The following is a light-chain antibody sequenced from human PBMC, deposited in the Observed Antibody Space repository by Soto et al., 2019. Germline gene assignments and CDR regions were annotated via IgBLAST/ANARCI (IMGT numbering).Light chain of an antibody. J-gene: IGLJ2*01. CDR2: EVN. CDR1: SSDVGNYDS. V-gene: IGLV2-8*01. Sequence: QSALTQPPSASGSPGQSVTISCTGTSSDVGNYDSVSWYQHHPGKAPQAVIYEVNKRPSGVPDRFSGSKSGNTASLDITGLQAEDEAEYFCQSYDSSLTVVFGGGTKLTVL. CDR3: QSYDSSLTVV.